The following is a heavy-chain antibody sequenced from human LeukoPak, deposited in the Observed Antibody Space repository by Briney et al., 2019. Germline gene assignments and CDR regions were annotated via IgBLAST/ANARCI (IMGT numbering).Heavy chain of an antibody. D-gene: IGHD5-24*01. J-gene: IGHJ4*02. CDR3: ARGGYGCNRWDYFDY. V-gene: IGHV4-59*01. CDR2: IYYSGTT. Sequence: SETLSLTCTVSSGSISRYYWSWLRQPPGKGLEWLGYIYYSGTTKYNPSLKSRVTISVDTSKSQFSLKLGSVTAADTAVDFCARGGYGCNRWDYFDYWGQGTLVTVSS. CDR1: SGSISRYY.